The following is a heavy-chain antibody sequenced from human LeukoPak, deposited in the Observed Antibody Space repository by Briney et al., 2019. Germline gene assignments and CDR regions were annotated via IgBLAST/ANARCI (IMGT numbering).Heavy chain of an antibody. CDR2: ISANNGNT. CDR1: GYTFTSYG. Sequence: ASVKVSCKASGYTFTSYGISWVRQAPGQGLEWMGWISANNGNTNYAQKLQGRVTMTTDTSTSTAYMELRSLRSDDTAVYYCARDLGRTRYCSSTSCYGWYDYWGQGTLVTVSS. J-gene: IGHJ4*02. CDR3: ARDLGRTRYCSSTSCYGWYDY. D-gene: IGHD2-2*01. V-gene: IGHV1-18*01.